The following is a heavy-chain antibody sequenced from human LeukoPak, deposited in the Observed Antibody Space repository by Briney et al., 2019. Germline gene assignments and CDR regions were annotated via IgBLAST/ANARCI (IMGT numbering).Heavy chain of an antibody. V-gene: IGHV3-21*01. CDR2: ISSSSSYI. Sequence: GGSLRLSCAASGFTFSSYAMNWVRQAPGKGLEWVSSISSSSSYIYYADSVKGRFTISRDNAKNSLYLQMNSLRAEDTAVYYCARLNSSSWYYFDYWGQGTLVTVSS. J-gene: IGHJ4*02. CDR3: ARLNSSSWYYFDY. D-gene: IGHD6-13*01. CDR1: GFTFSSYA.